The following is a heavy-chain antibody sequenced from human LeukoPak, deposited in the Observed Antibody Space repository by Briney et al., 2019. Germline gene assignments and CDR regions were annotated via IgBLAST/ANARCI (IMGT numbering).Heavy chain of an antibody. CDR2: LSGDGGTT. V-gene: IGHV3-43*02. Sequence: PGGSLRLSCAASGFTFDDYAMHSVRLVPGKGLEWVSLLSGDGGTTYYADSVKGRFTISRDNSKNSLSLQMNSLRTEDTALYYCAKAAYSWYYFDYWGQGTLVTVSS. CDR1: GFTFDDYA. J-gene: IGHJ4*02. CDR3: AKAAYSWYYFDY. D-gene: IGHD6-13*01.